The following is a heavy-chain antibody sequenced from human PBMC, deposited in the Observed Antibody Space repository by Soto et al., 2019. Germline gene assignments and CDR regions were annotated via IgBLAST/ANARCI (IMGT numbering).Heavy chain of an antibody. J-gene: IGHJ5*02. V-gene: IGHV4-30-2*01. CDR3: ARDYYDSSGYYGWFDP. CDR2: IYHSGST. CDR1: GGSISSGGYS. D-gene: IGHD3-22*01. Sequence: SATLSLTCAVSGGSISSGGYSWSWIRQPPGKGLEWIGYIYHSGSTYYNPSLKSRVTISVDRSKNQFSLKLSSVTAADTAVYYCARDYYDSSGYYGWFDPWGQGTLVTVSS.